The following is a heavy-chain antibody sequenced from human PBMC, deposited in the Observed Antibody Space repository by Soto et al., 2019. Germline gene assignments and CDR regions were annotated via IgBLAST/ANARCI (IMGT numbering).Heavy chain of an antibody. Sequence: SETLSLTWTASGGSISSDYWSWIRQPPGKGLERIGYIYYSGSTNYNPSLKSRVTISVDTSKNQLPLKLSSVPAADTAVYYWAGGALGYCSGGSCYSGVGEYFQHWGQGTLVTVSS. V-gene: IGHV4-59*01. CDR2: IYYSGST. CDR1: GGSISSDY. CDR3: AGGALGYCSGGSCYSGVGEYFQH. D-gene: IGHD2-15*01. J-gene: IGHJ1*01.